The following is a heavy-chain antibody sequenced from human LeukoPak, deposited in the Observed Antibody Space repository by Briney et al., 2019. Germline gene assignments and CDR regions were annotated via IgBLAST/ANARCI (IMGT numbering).Heavy chain of an antibody. CDR1: GFTFSTYA. CDR2: ISGSGGST. D-gene: IGHD5-18*01. V-gene: IGHV3-23*01. Sequence: GGSLRLSCAASGFTFSTYAMTWVRQAPGKGLEWISAISGSGGSTYYADSVKGRFTISRDNSKNTLYLQMNSLRAEDTALYYCAKDADTATIIYWYFDLWGRGTLVTVSS. CDR3: AKDADTATIIYWYFDL. J-gene: IGHJ2*01.